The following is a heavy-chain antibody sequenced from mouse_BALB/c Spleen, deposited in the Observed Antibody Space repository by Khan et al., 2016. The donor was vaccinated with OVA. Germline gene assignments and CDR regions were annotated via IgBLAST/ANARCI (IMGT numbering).Heavy chain of an antibody. CDR3: ACELRGFAY. CDR2: ISYSGNT. J-gene: IGHJ3*01. D-gene: IGHD1-1*01. CDR1: GDSITRGY. V-gene: IGHV3-8*02. Sequence: EVQLQESGPSLVKPSQTLSLTCSVTGDSITRGYWNWIRQFPGDKLDYMGYISYSGNTYCNPSLKSRISITRDTSKNQYYLQLNSVTTEDTATYYCACELRGFAYWGQGTLVTGSA.